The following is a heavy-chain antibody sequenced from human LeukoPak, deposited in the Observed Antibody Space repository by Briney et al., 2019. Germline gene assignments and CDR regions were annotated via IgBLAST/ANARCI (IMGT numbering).Heavy chain of an antibody. J-gene: IGHJ5*02. Sequence: SETLTLTCTVYGGSFSSYYWGWIRQPPGKGLEWIGSIYYSGSTYYNPSLKSRVTISVDTSKNQFSLKLSSVTAADTAVYYCARGNSHYDFWSGYSVNWFDPWGQGTLVSVSS. CDR1: GGSFSSYY. CDR3: ARGNSHYDFWSGYSVNWFDP. V-gene: IGHV4-39*07. CDR2: IYYSGST. D-gene: IGHD3-3*01.